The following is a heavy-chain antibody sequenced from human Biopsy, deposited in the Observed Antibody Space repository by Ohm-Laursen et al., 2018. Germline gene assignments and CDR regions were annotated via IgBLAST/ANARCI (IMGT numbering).Heavy chain of an antibody. D-gene: IGHD6-19*01. CDR2: IWYDGTNE. Sequence: SLRLSCAASGFTFAHCAMHWVRLAPGKGLEWISLIWYDGTNEDYADSLNGRFTISRGNSKNTLYLQINTLTLEDTAFYYSARGLSSGWYGYFDVWGRGALVTVSS. J-gene: IGHJ2*01. CDR3: ARGLSSGWYGYFDV. CDR1: GFTFAHCA. V-gene: IGHV3-33*04.